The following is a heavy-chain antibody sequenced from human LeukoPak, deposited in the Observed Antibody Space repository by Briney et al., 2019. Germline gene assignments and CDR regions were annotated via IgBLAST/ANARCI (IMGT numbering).Heavy chain of an antibody. V-gene: IGHV4-34*01. CDR3: ARHLSTKMYYYGSGSSRYMDV. CDR1: GGSFSGYY. J-gene: IGHJ6*03. Sequence: SETLSLTCAVYGGSFSGYYWSWIRQPPGKGLEWIGEINHSGSTNYNPSLKSRVTISVDTSKNQFSLKLSSVTAADTAVYYCARHLSTKMYYYGSGSSRYMDVWGKGTTVTISS. D-gene: IGHD3-10*01. CDR2: INHSGST.